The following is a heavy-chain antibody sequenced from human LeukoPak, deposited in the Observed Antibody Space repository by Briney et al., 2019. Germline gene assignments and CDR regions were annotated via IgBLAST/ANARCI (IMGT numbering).Heavy chain of an antibody. V-gene: IGHV3-21*01. J-gene: IGHJ3*02. D-gene: IGHD3-16*01. Sequence: PGGSLRLSCAASGFTVSTNYMSWVRQAPGKGLEWVSSISSSSSYIYYADSVKGRFTISRDNAKNSLYLQMNSLRAEDTAVYYCAREVPHYDYGAIWGQGTMVTVSS. CDR3: AREVPHYDYGAI. CDR1: GFTVSTNY. CDR2: ISSSSSYI.